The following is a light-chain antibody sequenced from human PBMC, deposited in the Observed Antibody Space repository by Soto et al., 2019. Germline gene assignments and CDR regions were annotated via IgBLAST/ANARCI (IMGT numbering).Light chain of an antibody. CDR1: SSDVGSYDH. Sequence: LTQPASVSGSPGQSITISCSGTSSDVGSYDHVAWYQQFPGKTPKLTIYEVSNRPSGVSSRFSGSKSGNTASLTISGLQAEDEADYYCIAYTGSSTSYVFGTGTKV. J-gene: IGLJ1*01. CDR3: IAYTGSSTSYV. V-gene: IGLV2-14*01. CDR2: EVS.